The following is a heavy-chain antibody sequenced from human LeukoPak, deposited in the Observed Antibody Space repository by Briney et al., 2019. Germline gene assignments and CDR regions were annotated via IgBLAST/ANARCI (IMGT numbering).Heavy chain of an antibody. V-gene: IGHV4-38-2*02. CDR1: GYSISSGYY. Sequence: PSETLSLTCTVSGYSISSGYYWGWIRQPPGKGLEWIGSIYYSGSTYYNPSLKSRVTISVDTSKNQFSLKLSSVTAADTAVYYCARQRNYDDGFDYWGQGTLVTVSS. CDR3: ARQRNYDDGFDY. J-gene: IGHJ4*02. D-gene: IGHD3-22*01. CDR2: IYYSGST.